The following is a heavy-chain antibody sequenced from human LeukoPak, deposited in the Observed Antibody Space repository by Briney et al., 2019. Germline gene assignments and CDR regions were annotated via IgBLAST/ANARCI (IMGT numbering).Heavy chain of an antibody. CDR1: GCSFSTYY. D-gene: IGHD2-2*01. J-gene: IGHJ5*01. CDR2: INTSGST. CDR3: AREVVAVVPAATVWFDA. V-gene: IGHV4-4*07. Sequence: AETLTLTCTVSGCSFSTYYWSWIRQPAGKGLEWIGRINTSGSTNYNPSLKGRVTMSVDTSKNQFSLKLKSVTAADTAVYYCAREVVAVVPAATVWFDAWGQGTLVTVSS.